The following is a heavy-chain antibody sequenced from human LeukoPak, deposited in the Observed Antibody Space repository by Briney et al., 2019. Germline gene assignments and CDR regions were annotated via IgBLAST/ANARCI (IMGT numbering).Heavy chain of an antibody. J-gene: IGHJ4*02. Sequence: GDIYYSGSTNYNPSLKSRVTISVDTSKNQFSLKLSSVTAADTAVYYCARLYTAADTLILDYWGQGTLVTVSS. CDR3: ARLYTAADTLILDY. D-gene: IGHD6-13*01. CDR2: IYYSGST. V-gene: IGHV4-59*08.